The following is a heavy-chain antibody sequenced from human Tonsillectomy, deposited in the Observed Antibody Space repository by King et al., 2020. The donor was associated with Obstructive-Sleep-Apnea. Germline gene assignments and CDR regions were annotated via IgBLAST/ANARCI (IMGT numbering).Heavy chain of an antibody. CDR3: ATDLGDYADVFTF. CDR1: GASISSYY. Sequence: VQLQESGPGLVKPSETLSLTCTVSGASISSYYWRWIRQSHATGLEWFGYIFKDGSRYYNPSLNSRVSMSIDTSESRLSLTLSSVTAADTAIYYCATDLGDYADVFTFWGQGTMVTVSA. CDR2: IFKDGSR. V-gene: IGHV4-59*01. J-gene: IGHJ3*01. D-gene: IGHD4-17*01.